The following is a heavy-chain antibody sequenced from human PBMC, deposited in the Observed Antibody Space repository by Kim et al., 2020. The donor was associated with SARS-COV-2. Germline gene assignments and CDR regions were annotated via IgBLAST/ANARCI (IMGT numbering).Heavy chain of an antibody. CDR3: AREKEVTPDY. CDR2: KK. V-gene: IGHV3-30-3*01. Sequence: KKTYASSVKGRFTISRDNSKNPLYLQVNCLRAEDTAVYYCAREKEVTPDYWGQGTLVTVSS. J-gene: IGHJ4*02. D-gene: IGHD4-4*01.